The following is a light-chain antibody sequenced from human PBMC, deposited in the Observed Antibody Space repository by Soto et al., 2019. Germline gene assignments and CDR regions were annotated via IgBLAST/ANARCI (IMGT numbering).Light chain of an antibody. Sequence: QSALTQPASVSGSRGQSITISCSGTSGDIGTYNLVSWFQQRPGNAPELIIYATNKRPSGVSDRFSGSRSGHTASLTISGLQAEDECDYYCSSFAGSFTWVFGGGTKVTVL. CDR2: ATN. V-gene: IGLV2-23*01. J-gene: IGLJ3*02. CDR3: SSFAGSFTWV. CDR1: SGDIGTYNL.